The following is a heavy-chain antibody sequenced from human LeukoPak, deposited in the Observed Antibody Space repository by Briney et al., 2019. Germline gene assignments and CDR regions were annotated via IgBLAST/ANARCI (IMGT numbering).Heavy chain of an antibody. CDR1: GFTFSSYS. J-gene: IGHJ4*02. D-gene: IGHD1-7*01. CDR2: ISNSSSYI. CDR3: ARAHNWKYGSFDF. V-gene: IGHV3-21*01. Sequence: GGSLRLSCAASGFTFSSYSMNWVRQAPGKGLEWVSCISNSSSYIYYADSVKGRFAISRDNAKNSLYLQMNSLRAEDTAVYYCARAHNWKYGSFDFWGQGTLVTVSS.